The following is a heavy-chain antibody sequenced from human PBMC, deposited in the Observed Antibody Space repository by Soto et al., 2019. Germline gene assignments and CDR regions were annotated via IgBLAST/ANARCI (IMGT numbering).Heavy chain of an antibody. CDR3: ARGRNYYDSSGPCGAFDI. Sequence: ASVKVSCKASGGTFSSYAISWVRQAPGQGLEWMGGIIPIFGTANYAQKFQGRVTITADKSTSTAYMELSSLRSEDTAVYYCARGRNYYDSSGPCGAFDIWGQGTMVTVSS. V-gene: IGHV1-69*06. D-gene: IGHD3-22*01. J-gene: IGHJ3*02. CDR1: GGTFSSYA. CDR2: IIPIFGTA.